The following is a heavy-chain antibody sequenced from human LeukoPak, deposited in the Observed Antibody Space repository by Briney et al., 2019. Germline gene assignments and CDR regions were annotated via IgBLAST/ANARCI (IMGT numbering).Heavy chain of an antibody. CDR2: ISGSGGST. CDR1: GFTFSSYA. V-gene: IGHV3-23*01. J-gene: IGHJ4*02. Sequence: GGSLRLSCAASGFTFSSYAMSWVRQAPGKALEWVAAISGSGGSTYYADSVKGRITISRDNSKNTLYLQMNSLRAEDTAVYYCAKEAALGSSHDYWGQGTLVTVSS. D-gene: IGHD2-15*01. CDR3: AKEAALGSSHDY.